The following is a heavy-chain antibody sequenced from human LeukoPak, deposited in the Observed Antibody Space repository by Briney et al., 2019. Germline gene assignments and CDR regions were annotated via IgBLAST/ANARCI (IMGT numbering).Heavy chain of an antibody. D-gene: IGHD3-22*01. J-gene: IGHJ4*02. Sequence: GGSLRLSCAASGFTFSNYSMNWVRQAPGKGLEWVSFITSSSSYIYYADSVKGRFTISRDNAKNTLYLQMNRLRVEDTAMYYCARDPLYYDTIWGQGTLVTVSS. V-gene: IGHV3-21*01. CDR1: GFTFSNYS. CDR3: ARDPLYYDTI. CDR2: ITSSSSYI.